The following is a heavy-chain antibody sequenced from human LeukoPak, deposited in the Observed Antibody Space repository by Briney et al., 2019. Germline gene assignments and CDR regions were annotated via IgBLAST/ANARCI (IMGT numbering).Heavy chain of an antibody. D-gene: IGHD6-13*01. CDR2: INHSGST. V-gene: IGHV4-34*01. CDR1: GGSFSGYY. CDR3: ARGQAAAGNNWFDP. Sequence: SETLSLTCAVYGGSFSGYYWSWIRQPPGKGLEWIGEINHSGSTNYNPSLKSRVTISVDTSKNQFSLKLSSVTAADTAVYYCARGQAAAGNNWFDPWGQGTLVTVSS. J-gene: IGHJ5*02.